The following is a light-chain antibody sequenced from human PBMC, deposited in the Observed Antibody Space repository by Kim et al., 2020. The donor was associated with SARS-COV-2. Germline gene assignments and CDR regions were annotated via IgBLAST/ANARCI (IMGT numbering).Light chain of an antibody. CDR1: QSVTSSY. CDR2: GAS. V-gene: IGKV3-20*01. Sequence: EIVLTQSPGTLSLSPGERATLSCRASQSVTSSYLAWYQQKPGQAPRLLIYGASSRATGISDRFSASGSGTDFTLTISRLEPEDFAVYYCQQYGSSPRTFGQGTKVDIK. CDR3: QQYGSSPRT. J-gene: IGKJ1*01.